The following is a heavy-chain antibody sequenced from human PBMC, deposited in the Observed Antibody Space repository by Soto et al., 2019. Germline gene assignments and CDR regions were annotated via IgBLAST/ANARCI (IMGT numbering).Heavy chain of an antibody. CDR3: ASLLTTVNYNAKYGMDV. CDR2: VSTSGSIK. CDR1: GFIFSSYE. V-gene: IGHV3-48*03. Sequence: EVLLVESGGGLVQPGGSLRLSCTASGFIFSSYEMNWVRQAPGKGLEWLSYVSTSGSIKNYADSVKGRFTISRDNAKNSLYLQMHSLRAEDTAVYYCASLLTTVNYNAKYGMDVWGQGTPVTVSS. J-gene: IGHJ6*02. D-gene: IGHD3-10*01.